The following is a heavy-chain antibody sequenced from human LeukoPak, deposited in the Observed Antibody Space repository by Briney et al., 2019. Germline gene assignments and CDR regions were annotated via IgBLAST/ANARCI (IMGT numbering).Heavy chain of an antibody. Sequence: ASVKVSCKASGYTFTGYYMHWVRQAPGQGLEWVGWINPNSGGTNYAQKFQGRVTMTRDTSISTAYMELSRLRSDDTAVYYCARDLFLGYCSSTSCNDNWFDPWGQGTLVTVSS. J-gene: IGHJ5*02. CDR3: ARDLFLGYCSSTSCNDNWFDP. CDR1: GYTFTGYY. D-gene: IGHD2-2*01. V-gene: IGHV1-2*02. CDR2: INPNSGGT.